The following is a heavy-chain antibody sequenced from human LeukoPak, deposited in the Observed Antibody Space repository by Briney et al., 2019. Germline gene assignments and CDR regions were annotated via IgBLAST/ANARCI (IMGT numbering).Heavy chain of an antibody. CDR1: GGSISSYY. J-gene: IGHJ4*02. CDR3: ARYRPLYDILTGSYFDY. Sequence: SETLSLTCTVSGGSISSYYWSWIWQPPGKGLEWIGYIYYSGSTNYNPSLKSRVTISVDTSKNQFSLKLSSVTAADTAVYYCARYRPLYDILTGSYFDYWGQGTLVTVSS. V-gene: IGHV4-59*01. D-gene: IGHD3-9*01. CDR2: IYYSGST.